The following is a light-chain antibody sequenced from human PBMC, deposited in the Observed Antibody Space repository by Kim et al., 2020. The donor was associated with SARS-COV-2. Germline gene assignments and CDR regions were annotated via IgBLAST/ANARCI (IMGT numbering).Light chain of an antibody. J-gene: IGKJ3*01. CDR1: QSLVYRDGNLY. CDR2: KVS. V-gene: IGKV2-30*01. CDR3: MQGTLWPFP. Sequence: PAAIACRSSQSLVYRDGNLYLIPFHRSPGQSPRRLMYKVSNRDSGVPDRFSGSGSGTAFTLQIRRVEAEDVGVYDCMQGTLWPFPFGPGTKVDIK.